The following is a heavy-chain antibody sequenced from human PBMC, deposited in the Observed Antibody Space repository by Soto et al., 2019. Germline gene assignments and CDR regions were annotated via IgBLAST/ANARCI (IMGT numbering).Heavy chain of an antibody. CDR2: IYWDDSK. D-gene: IGHD3-9*01. J-gene: IGHJ4*02. V-gene: IGHV2-5*02. CDR1: GFSLSTSGVG. Sequence: QITLKESGPTLVRPTQPLTLTCAFSGFSLSTSGVGVGWIRQPPGKALEWLAVIYWDDSKHYSPSLRSRLTIPKDTSKNQLVLTMTNMDPMDTGTYYCAHKGPEDWPLDYWGQGTLVTVSS. CDR3: AHKGPEDWPLDY.